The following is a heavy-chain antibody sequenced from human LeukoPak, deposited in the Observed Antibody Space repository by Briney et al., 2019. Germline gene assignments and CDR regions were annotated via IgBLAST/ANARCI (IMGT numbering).Heavy chain of an antibody. V-gene: IGHV1-8*01. CDR3: AREAGGVPAAQFDY. J-gene: IGHJ4*02. CDR2: MNPNSGNT. D-gene: IGHD2-2*01. CDR1: GYTFTSYD. Sequence: ASVKVSCKASGYTFTSYDINWVRQATGQGLEWMGWMNPNSGNTGYAQKFQGRVTMTRNTSISTAYMELSSLRSEDTAVYYCAREAGGVPAAQFDYWGQGTLVTVSS.